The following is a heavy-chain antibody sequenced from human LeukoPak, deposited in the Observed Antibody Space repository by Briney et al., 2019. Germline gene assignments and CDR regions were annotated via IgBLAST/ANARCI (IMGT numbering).Heavy chain of an antibody. D-gene: IGHD1-1*01. Sequence: SGGSLRLSCAASGFSFSNTWMHWVRQAPGKGLEWVGRIRGKSDGGTTDYAAPAKDRFIISRDESENILSLQMNSLKAEDTAVYYCGTGQDSSGGHWGQGTLVTVSS. CDR2: IRGKSDGGTT. V-gene: IGHV3-15*01. CDR1: GFSFSNTW. CDR3: GTGQDSSGGH. J-gene: IGHJ4*02.